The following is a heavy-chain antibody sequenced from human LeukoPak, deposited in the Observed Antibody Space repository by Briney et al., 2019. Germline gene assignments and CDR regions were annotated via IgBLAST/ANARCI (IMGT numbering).Heavy chain of an antibody. CDR2: ISSSSSYI. V-gene: IGHV3-21*01. CDR3: ASPPSMDV. Sequence: GGSLRLSCAASGFTFSNYAMSWVRQAPGKGLEWVSSISSSSSYIYYADSVKGRFTISRDNAKNSLYLQMNSLRAEDTAVYYCASPPSMDVWGQGTTVTVSS. J-gene: IGHJ6*02. CDR1: GFTFSNYA.